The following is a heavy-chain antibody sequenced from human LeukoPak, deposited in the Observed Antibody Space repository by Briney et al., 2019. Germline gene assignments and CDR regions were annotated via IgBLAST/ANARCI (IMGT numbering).Heavy chain of an antibody. Sequence: PSETLSLTCTVSGGSISSYYWSWIRQPPGKGLEWIGYIYYSGSTNYNPSLKSRVTISVDTSKNQFSLKLSSVTAADTAVYYCARRRDGYKGFDYLGEGTLVTVSS. V-gene: IGHV4-59*01. CDR3: ARRRDGYKGFDY. J-gene: IGHJ4*02. CDR1: GGSISSYY. D-gene: IGHD5-24*01. CDR2: IYYSGST.